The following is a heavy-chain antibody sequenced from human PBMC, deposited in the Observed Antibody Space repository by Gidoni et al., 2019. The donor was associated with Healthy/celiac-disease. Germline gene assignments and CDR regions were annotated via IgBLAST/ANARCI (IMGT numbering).Heavy chain of an antibody. CDR3: ARATRDAFDI. V-gene: IGHV3-53*02. J-gene: IGHJ3*02. D-gene: IGHD5-12*01. Sequence: EVQLVETGGCLIQPGGSLSLSCAASGFTVRSNYMSWVRQAPGKGLEWVSVIYSGGSTYYADSVKGRFTISRDNSKNTLYLQRNSLRAEDTAVYYCARATRDAFDIWGQGTMVTVSS. CDR2: IYSGGST. CDR1: GFTVRSNY.